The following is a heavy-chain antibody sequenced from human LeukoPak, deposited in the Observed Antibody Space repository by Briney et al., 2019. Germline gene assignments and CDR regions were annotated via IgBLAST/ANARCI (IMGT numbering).Heavy chain of an antibody. Sequence: SETLSLTCTVSGASISSDTYFWSWIRQPAGKGLEWIGRISSTGRTDYNPSLTSRVIISVDTSKNQLSLKLSSVTAADTAVYYCAKGAGPPWFDPWGQGTLVTVSS. CDR3: AKGAGPPWFDP. D-gene: IGHD6-19*01. V-gene: IGHV4-61*02. CDR1: GASISSDTYF. J-gene: IGHJ5*02. CDR2: ISSTGRT.